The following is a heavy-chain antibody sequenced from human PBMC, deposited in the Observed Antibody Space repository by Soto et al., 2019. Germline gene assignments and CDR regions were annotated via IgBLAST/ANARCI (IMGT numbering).Heavy chain of an antibody. D-gene: IGHD6-13*01. CDR1: GFTFSDYY. Sequence: GLSLRLSCAASGFTFSDYYMSWIRQAPGKGLEGVSYISSSSSYTNYADSVKGRFTISRDNAKNSLYLQMNSLRAEDTAVYYCARGTLAKNYYYYGMEVWGQGTTVKVSS. CDR2: ISSSSSYT. J-gene: IGHJ6*02. CDR3: ARGTLAKNYYYYGMEV. V-gene: IGHV3-11*06.